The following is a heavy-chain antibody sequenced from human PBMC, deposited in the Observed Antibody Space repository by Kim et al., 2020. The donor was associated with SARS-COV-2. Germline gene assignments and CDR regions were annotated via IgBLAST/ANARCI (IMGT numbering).Heavy chain of an antibody. Sequence: ASVKVSCKVSGYTLTELSMHWVRQAPGKGLEWMGGFDPEDGETIYAQKFQGRVTMTEDTSTDTAYMELSSLRSEDTAVYYCATGSPRWFRDAPDAFDIWGQGTMVTVSS. CDR1: GYTLTELS. CDR2: FDPEDGET. CDR3: ATGSPRWFRDAPDAFDI. D-gene: IGHD3-10*01. V-gene: IGHV1-24*01. J-gene: IGHJ3*02.